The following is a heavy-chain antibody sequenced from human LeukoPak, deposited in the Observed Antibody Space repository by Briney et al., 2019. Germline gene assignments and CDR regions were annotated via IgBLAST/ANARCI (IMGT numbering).Heavy chain of an antibody. J-gene: IGHJ4*02. CDR2: FYKSGNI. CDR3: ATYSDGWHYFDY. V-gene: IGHV4-61*02. D-gene: IGHD5-24*01. Sequence: PSETLSLTCTVSGDSIGSGKRYWSWVRQPAGEGREWIGRFYKSGNIKYNPSLKSRVTISVDTSKNQFSLMLNSVTAADTAVYYCATYSDGWHYFDYWGQGTLVTVSS. CDR1: GDSIGSGKRY.